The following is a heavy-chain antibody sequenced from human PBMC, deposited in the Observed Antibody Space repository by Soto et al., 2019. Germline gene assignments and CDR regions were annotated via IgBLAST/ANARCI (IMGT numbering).Heavy chain of an antibody. D-gene: IGHD3-16*02. J-gene: IGHJ4*02. V-gene: IGHV1-2*02. CDR1: GYTFTSYY. CDR3: ARGPIPDYVWGSYRYLFDY. CDR2: INPNSGGT. Sequence: ASVRVSCKASGYTFTSYYMHWVRQAPGQGLEWMGWINPNSGGTNYAQKFQGRVTMTRDTSISTAYMELSRLRSDDTAVYYCARGPIPDYVWGSYRYLFDYWGQGTLVTVSS.